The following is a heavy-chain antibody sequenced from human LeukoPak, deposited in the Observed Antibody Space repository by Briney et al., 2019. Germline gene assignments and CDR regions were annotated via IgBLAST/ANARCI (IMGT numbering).Heavy chain of an antibody. Sequence: TGGSLRLSCAASGFAFSSYAMSWVRQPPGKGLEWVSVISRRDGYTYYADSVKGRFTISRDNSKNTLYLQMNTLRAEDTAVYYCANDYRSGSFHDFWGQGTLVTVSS. V-gene: IGHV3-23*01. CDR3: ANDYRSGSFHDF. CDR1: GFAFSSYA. D-gene: IGHD3-10*01. J-gene: IGHJ4*02. CDR2: ISRRDGYT.